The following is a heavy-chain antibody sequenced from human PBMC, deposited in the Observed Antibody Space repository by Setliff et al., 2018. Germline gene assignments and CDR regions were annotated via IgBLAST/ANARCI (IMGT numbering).Heavy chain of an antibody. V-gene: IGHV4-34*01. CDR1: GESFDTYY. Sequence: SETLSLTCNVYGESFDTYYWSWIRLPPGKGLEWFGEINQSGSGDYNPSFKGRVTISVDTSKKQFSLTLSSVTAADTALYYCRQAVVGRDVFDIWGQGTVVTVSS. CDR3: RQAVVGRDVFDI. D-gene: IGHD1-1*01. CDR2: INQSGSG. J-gene: IGHJ3*02.